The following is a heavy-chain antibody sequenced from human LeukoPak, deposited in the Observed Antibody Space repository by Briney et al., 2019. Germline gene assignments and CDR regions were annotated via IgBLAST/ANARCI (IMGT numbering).Heavy chain of an antibody. CDR2: IYYSGST. V-gene: IGHV4-30-4*01. CDR1: GGSISSGDYY. D-gene: IGHD4-11*01. CDR3: ARGTYSNGLYYFDY. J-gene: IGHJ4*02. Sequence: SETLSLTCTVSGGSISSGDYYWSWIRQPPGEGLKWIGYIYYSGSTYHNPSLKSRVTISIDTSKTQFSLRLSSVTAADTAVYYCARGTYSNGLYYFDYWGQGTLVTVPS.